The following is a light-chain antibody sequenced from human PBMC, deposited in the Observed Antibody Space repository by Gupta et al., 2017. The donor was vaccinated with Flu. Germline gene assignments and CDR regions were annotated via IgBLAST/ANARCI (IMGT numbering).Light chain of an antibody. CDR1: QRISSY. V-gene: IGKV1-9*01. CDR3: QQVNSYPYT. CDR2: AAS. J-gene: IGKJ2*01. Sequence: PSFLSASIGDRVTITCRASQRISSYLGWYQQRPGKAPTLLVYAASNLQPGVPSRFSGSGSGTTFTLTISSLQPEDFATYFCQQVNSYPYTFGQGTKLEIK.